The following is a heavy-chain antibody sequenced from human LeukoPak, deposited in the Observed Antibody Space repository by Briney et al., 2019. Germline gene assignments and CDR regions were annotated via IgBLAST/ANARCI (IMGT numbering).Heavy chain of an antibody. D-gene: IGHD5-18*01. J-gene: IGHJ4*02. CDR2: IYPGDSYT. CDR1: GFSFISYW. CDR3: ARGSSGYTYGFDY. Sequence: GESLKISCKGSGFSFISYWIGWVRQMPGKGLEWVGIIYPGDSYTRYSPSFQGQVTISADKSIRHAYLQWSSLKASDTAMYYCARGSSGYTYGFDYWGQGTLVTVSS. V-gene: IGHV5-51*01.